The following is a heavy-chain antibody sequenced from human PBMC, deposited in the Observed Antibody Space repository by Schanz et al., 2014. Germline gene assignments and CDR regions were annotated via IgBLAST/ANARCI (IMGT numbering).Heavy chain of an antibody. Sequence: VQLLDSGGGLVQPGGSLRLSCAASGFTFSTYAMSWVRQAPGKGLEWVSALSGSGGSTYYADSVKGRFTISRDNSKNTLYLQMNSLRAEDTAVYYCARANYRRKINFDYWGRGTLVTVSS. CDR1: GFTFSTYA. J-gene: IGHJ4*02. V-gene: IGHV3-23*01. CDR3: ARANYRRKINFDY. CDR2: LSGSGGST. D-gene: IGHD3-10*01.